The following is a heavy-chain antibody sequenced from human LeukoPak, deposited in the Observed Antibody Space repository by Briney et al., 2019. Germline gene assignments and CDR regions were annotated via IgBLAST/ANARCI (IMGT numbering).Heavy chain of an antibody. CDR1: GGSISSYY. D-gene: IGHD2-15*01. J-gene: IGHJ4*02. CDR2: IYTSGST. CDR3: ANTYCSGGSCYVDY. V-gene: IGHV4-4*07. Sequence: SETLSLTCTVSGGSISSYYWSWIRQPAGKGLEWIGRIYTSGSTNYNPSLKSRVTMSVDTSKNQFSLKLSSVTAADTAVYYCANTYCSGGSCYVDYWGQGTLVTVS.